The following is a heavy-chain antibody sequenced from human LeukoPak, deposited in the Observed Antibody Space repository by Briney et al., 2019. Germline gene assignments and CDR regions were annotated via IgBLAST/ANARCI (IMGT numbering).Heavy chain of an antibody. CDR1: GFTFSSYA. CDR2: ISGSGGST. V-gene: IGHV3-23*01. J-gene: IGHJ3*02. Sequence: GGSLRLSCAASGFTFSSYAMSWVRQSPGKGLEWVSAISGSGGSTYYADSVKGRFTISRDNSKNTLFLQMNSLRADDTAVYYCAKGRYYYDSSDAFDIWGQGTMVTVSS. CDR3: AKGRYYYDSSDAFDI. D-gene: IGHD3-22*01.